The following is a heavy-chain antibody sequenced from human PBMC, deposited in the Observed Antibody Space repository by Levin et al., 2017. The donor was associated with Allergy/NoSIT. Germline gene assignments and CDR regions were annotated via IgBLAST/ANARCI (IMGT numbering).Heavy chain of an antibody. J-gene: IGHJ4*02. CDR2: ISSSGSYI. CDR3: ARDYTYGSGAYYFDY. Sequence: GGSLRLSCAASGFTFSNYYMNWVRQAPGKGLEWVSSISSSGSYIYYADSVKGRFTFSRDNAKNSLYLQMNSLRAEDTAVYYCARDYTYGSGAYYFDYWGQGTLVTVSS. CDR1: GFTFSNYY. D-gene: IGHD3-10*01. V-gene: IGHV3-21*01.